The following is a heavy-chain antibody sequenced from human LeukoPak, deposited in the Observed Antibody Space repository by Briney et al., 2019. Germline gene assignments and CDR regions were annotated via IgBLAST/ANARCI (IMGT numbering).Heavy chain of an antibody. CDR2: INNIATHS. V-gene: IGHV3-21*01. CDR3: ARDPTRYLRYGYFDY. Sequence: PGGSLKLSCAGSGFTFTDSAINWVRQAPGKGLEWVSSINNIATHSYYAASVKGRFSISRDDAKNSVYLQMHSLRAEDTAIYYCARDPTRYLRYGYFDYWGQGAQVTVSS. J-gene: IGHJ4*02. D-gene: IGHD4-17*01. CDR1: GFTFTDSA.